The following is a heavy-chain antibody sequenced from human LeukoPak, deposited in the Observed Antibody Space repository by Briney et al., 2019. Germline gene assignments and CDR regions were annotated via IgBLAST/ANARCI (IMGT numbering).Heavy chain of an antibody. CDR1: GFTFSSYE. Sequence: GGSLRLSCAASGFTFSSYEMNWVRQAPGKGLEWVSYISSSGSTIYYADSVKGRFTISRDNAKNSLYLQMNSLRAEDTAVYYCARVVGSGWYYWFDPWGQGTLVTVSS. V-gene: IGHV3-48*03. CDR2: ISSSGSTI. D-gene: IGHD6-19*01. J-gene: IGHJ5*02. CDR3: ARVVGSGWYYWFDP.